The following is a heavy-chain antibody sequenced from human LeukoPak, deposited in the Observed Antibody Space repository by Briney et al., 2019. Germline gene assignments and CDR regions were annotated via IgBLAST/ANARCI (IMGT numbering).Heavy chain of an antibody. CDR3: AKDMTLRGSSWSLPFDY. Sequence: GGSLRLSCAASGFTFSSYSMNWVRQAPGKGLEWVSYISYRSSVIYYADSVKGRFTISRDNSKNTLYLQMNSLRAEDTAVYYCAKDMTLRGSSWSLPFDYWGQGTLVTVSS. V-gene: IGHV3-48*01. J-gene: IGHJ4*02. CDR2: ISYRSSVI. D-gene: IGHD6-13*01. CDR1: GFTFSSYS.